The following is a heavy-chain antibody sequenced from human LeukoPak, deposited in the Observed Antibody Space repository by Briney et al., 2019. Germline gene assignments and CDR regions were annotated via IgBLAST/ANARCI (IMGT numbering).Heavy chain of an antibody. CDR3: ARGVVVRSYYGTHPPQKHRNWFDP. CDR1: GGSFSGYY. J-gene: IGHJ5*02. CDR2: INHSGST. Sequence: SETLSLTCAVYGGSFSGYYWSWIRQPPGKGLEWIGEINHSGSTNYNPSLKSRVTISVDTSKNQFSLKLSSVTAADTAVYYCARGVVVRSYYGTHPPQKHRNWFDPWGQGTLVTVSS. D-gene: IGHD3-10*01. V-gene: IGHV4-34*01.